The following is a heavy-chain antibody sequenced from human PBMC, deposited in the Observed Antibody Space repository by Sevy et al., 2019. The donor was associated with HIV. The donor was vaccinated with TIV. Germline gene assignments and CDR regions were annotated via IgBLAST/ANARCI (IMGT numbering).Heavy chain of an antibody. V-gene: IGHV3-30-3*01. D-gene: IGHD3-10*01. CDR1: GFTFGSYA. J-gene: IGHJ4*02. Sequence: GGSLRLSCAASGFTFGSYAMHWVRQAPGKGLEWVAVISYDGSNKYYADSVKGRFTISRDNSKNTLYLQMNSLRTEDTAVYYCARDRGSGKNVFFDYWGQGTLVTVSS. CDR2: ISYDGSNK. CDR3: ARDRGSGKNVFFDY.